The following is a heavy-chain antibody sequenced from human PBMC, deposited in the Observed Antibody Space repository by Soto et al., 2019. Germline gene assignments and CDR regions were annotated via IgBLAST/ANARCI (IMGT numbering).Heavy chain of an antibody. V-gene: IGHV3-23*01. D-gene: IGHD1-1*01. CDR1: GFTFGSYT. Sequence: PGGSLRLSCAASGFTFGSYTMSWVRQAPGKGLEWVSSINGSGSNTYYADSVKGRFTISRDNSENTLSLQMNSLRAEDTAVYYCAFFRLETFVRYVFYFWGQGSLVTVSS. J-gene: IGHJ3*01. CDR2: INGSGSNT. CDR3: AFFRLETFVRYVFYF.